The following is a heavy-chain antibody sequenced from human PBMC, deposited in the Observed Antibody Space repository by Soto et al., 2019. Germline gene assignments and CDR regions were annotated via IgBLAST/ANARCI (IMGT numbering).Heavy chain of an antibody. CDR2: INHSGST. J-gene: IGHJ5*02. V-gene: IGHV4-34*01. Sequence: PSETLSLTCAVYGGSFSGYYWSWIRQPPGKGLEWIGEINHSGSTNYNPSLKSRVTISVDTSKNQFSLKLSSVTAADTAVYYCAIHRPYYDFWSGYYMNWFDPWGQGTLVTVSS. D-gene: IGHD3-3*01. CDR3: AIHRPYYDFWSGYYMNWFDP. CDR1: GGSFSGYY.